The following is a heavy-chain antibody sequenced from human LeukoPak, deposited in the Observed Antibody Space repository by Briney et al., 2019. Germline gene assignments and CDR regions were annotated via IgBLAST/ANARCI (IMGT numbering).Heavy chain of an antibody. CDR1: GGSISSGSYY. J-gene: IGHJ4*02. CDR3: ARGLRDFWSGYYDY. V-gene: IGHV4-61*02. Sequence: SETLSLTCTVSGGSISSGSYYWSWIRQPAGKGPEWIGRIYTSGSTNYNPSLKSRVTISVDTSKNQFSLKLSSVTAADTAVYYCARGLRDFWSGYYDYWGQGTLVTVSS. D-gene: IGHD3-3*01. CDR2: IYTSGST.